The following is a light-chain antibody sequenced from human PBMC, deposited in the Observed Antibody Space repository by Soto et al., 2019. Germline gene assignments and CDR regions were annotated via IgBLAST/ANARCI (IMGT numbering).Light chain of an antibody. CDR1: SSDVGSDNL. CDR3: CSYAGTRPYL. J-gene: IGLJ1*01. CDR2: EVN. V-gene: IGLV2-23*02. Sequence: QSVLTQPASVSGSPGQSITISCTGTSSDVGSDNLVSWYQHHPGKAPKLIIYEVNQRPSGVSNRFSGSKSGNTASLTISGLQAEDEADYFCCSYAGTRPYLFGTGTKVTVL.